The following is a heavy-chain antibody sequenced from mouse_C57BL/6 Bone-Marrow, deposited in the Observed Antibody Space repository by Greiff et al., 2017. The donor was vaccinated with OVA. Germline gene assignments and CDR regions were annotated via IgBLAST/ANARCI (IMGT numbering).Heavy chain of an antibody. CDR1: GFNIKDYY. J-gene: IGHJ3*01. V-gene: IGHV14-1*01. Sequence: VQLQQSGAELVRPGASVKLSCTASGFNIKDYYMHWVKQRPEQGLEWIGRIEPEGGGTEYAPKFQGKATMTADTSSNTAYLQLSSLTSEDTAVYYCTRGSYWFAYWGQGTLVTVSA. D-gene: IGHD1-1*02. CDR3: TRGSYWFAY. CDR2: IEPEGGGT.